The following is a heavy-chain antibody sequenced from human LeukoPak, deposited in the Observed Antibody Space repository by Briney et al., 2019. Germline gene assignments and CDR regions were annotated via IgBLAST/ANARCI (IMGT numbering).Heavy chain of an antibody. J-gene: IGHJ4*02. CDR1: GFTFSSYE. Sequence: AGGSLRLSCAASGFTFSSYEMNWVRQAPGKGLEWVSYISSSGSTIYYADSVKGRFTISRDNAKNSLYLQMNSLRAEDTAVYYCARAPNYCGGDCYYNYWGQGTLVTVSS. CDR3: ARAPNYCGGDCYYNY. V-gene: IGHV3-48*03. CDR2: ISSSGSTI. D-gene: IGHD2-21*02.